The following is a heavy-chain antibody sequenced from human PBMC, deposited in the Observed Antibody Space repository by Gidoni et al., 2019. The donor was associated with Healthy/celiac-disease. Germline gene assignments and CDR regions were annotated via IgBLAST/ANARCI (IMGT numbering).Heavy chain of an antibody. CDR1: GGSISSSSYY. CDR3: ARSDTALVSGYFDY. Sequence: QLQLQESGPGLVKPSETLSLTCTVSGGSISSSSYYWGWIRQPPGKGLEWIGSIYYSGSTYYNPSLKSRVTISVDTSKNQFSLKLSSVTAADTAVYYCARSDTALVSGYFDYWGQGTLVTVSS. V-gene: IGHV4-39*01. D-gene: IGHD5-18*01. J-gene: IGHJ4*02. CDR2: IYYSGST.